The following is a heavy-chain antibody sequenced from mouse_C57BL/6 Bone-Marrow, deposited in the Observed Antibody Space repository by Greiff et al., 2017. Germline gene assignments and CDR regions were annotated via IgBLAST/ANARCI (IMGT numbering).Heavy chain of an antibody. CDR1: GFTFSSYA. CDR2: ISSGGDYI. CDR3: TRDSYSNPMDY. V-gene: IGHV5-9-1*02. J-gene: IGHJ4*01. D-gene: IGHD2-5*01. Sequence: KVVESGEGLVKPGGSLKLSCAASGFTFSSYAMSWVRQTPEKRLEWVAYISSGGDYIYYADTVKGRFTISRDNARNTLYLQMSSLKSEDTAMYYCTRDSYSNPMDYWGQGTSVTVSS.